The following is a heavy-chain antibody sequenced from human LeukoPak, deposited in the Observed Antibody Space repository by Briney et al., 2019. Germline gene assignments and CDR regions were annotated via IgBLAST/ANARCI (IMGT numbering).Heavy chain of an antibody. CDR1: GGSISSYC. Sequence: PSETLSLTCTVSGGSISSYCWSWIRQPPGKGLEWIGYIYYSGSTNYNPSLKSRVTISVDTSKNQFSLKLSSVTAADTAVYYCARVITPYYYDSSGSYYFDYWGQGTLVTVSS. V-gene: IGHV4-59*01. CDR2: IYYSGST. CDR3: ARVITPYYYDSSGSYYFDY. J-gene: IGHJ4*02. D-gene: IGHD3-22*01.